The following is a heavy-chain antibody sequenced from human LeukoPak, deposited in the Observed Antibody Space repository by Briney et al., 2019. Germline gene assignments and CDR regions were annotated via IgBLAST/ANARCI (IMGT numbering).Heavy chain of an antibody. CDR3: AKDPGYYYDSSGP. CDR2: ISGSGGST. J-gene: IGHJ5*02. CDR1: GFTFSSYA. V-gene: IGHV3-23*01. D-gene: IGHD3-22*01. Sequence: GGSLRHSCAASGFTFSSYAMSWVRQAPGKGLEWVSGISGSGGSTYYADSVKGRFTISRDNSKNTLYLQMNSLRAEDTAVYYCAKDPGYYYDSSGPWGQGTLVTVSS.